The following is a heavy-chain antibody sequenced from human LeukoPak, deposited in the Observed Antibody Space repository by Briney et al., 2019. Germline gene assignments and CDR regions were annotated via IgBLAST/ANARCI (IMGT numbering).Heavy chain of an antibody. D-gene: IGHD3-22*01. J-gene: IGHJ3*02. CDR3: ARAYYYDSDAFDI. CDR2: ISSSGST. V-gene: IGHV4-61*02. CDR1: GGSISSSSHY. Sequence: SETLSLTCTVSGGSISSSSHYWGWIRQPAGKGLEWIGRISSSGSTNYNPSLKSRVTMSVDTSKNQFSLILISVTAADTAVYYCARAYYYDSDAFDIWGQGTMVTVSS.